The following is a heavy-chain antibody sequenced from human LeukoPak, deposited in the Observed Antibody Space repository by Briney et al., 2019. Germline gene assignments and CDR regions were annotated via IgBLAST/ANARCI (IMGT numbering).Heavy chain of an antibody. CDR1: GGSFSGYY. D-gene: IGHD6-19*01. J-gene: IGHJ4*02. V-gene: IGHV4-34*01. CDR2: INHSGST. Sequence: SETLSLTCAVYGGSFSGYYWSWIRQPPGKGLEWIGEINHSGSTNYNPSLKSRVTISVDTSKNQFSLKLSSVTAADTAAYYCARGAVAGTFLDYWGQGTLVTVSS. CDR3: ARGAVAGTFLDY.